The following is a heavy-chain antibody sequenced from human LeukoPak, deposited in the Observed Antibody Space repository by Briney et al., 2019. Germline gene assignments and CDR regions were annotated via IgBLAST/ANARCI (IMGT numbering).Heavy chain of an antibody. Sequence: GGSLRLSCAASGFTFSSYSMNWVRQAPGKGLEWVSYISSSSSTIYYADSVKGRLTISRDNAKNSLYLQMNSLRAEDMAVYYCAREALLGYYYYYMDVWGKGTTVTVSS. CDR1: GFTFSSYS. J-gene: IGHJ6*03. D-gene: IGHD2-8*02. CDR2: ISSSSSTI. CDR3: AREALLGYYYYYMDV. V-gene: IGHV3-48*01.